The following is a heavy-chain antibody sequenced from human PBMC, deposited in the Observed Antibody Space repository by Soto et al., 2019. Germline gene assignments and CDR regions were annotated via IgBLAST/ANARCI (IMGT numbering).Heavy chain of an antibody. J-gene: IGHJ5*02. CDR3: AKGINWNYFVGWFDP. V-gene: IGHV3-30*18. CDR2: MSYDGSNY. CDR1: GFSFSSCG. D-gene: IGHD1-7*01. Sequence: QVQLVESGGAVVQPGRSLRLSCAASGFSFSSCGMHWVRQAPGKGLEWLAVMSYDGSNYYYADSLKGRFTISRDNSKSTLYLQMNSMRPEDTAVYYCAKGINWNYFVGWFDPWGQGTLVTVSS.